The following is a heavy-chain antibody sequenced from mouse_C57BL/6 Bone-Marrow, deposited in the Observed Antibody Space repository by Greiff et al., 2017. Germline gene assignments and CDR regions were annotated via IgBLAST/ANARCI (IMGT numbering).Heavy chain of an antibody. J-gene: IGHJ2*01. CDR3: ARGRGFDY. CDR1: GYTFTDYN. V-gene: IGHV1-18*01. CDR2: INPNNGGT. Sequence: VQLQQSGPELVKPGASVTIPCKASGYTFTDYNMDWVKQSHGKSLEWIGDINPNNGGTIYNQKFKGKATLTVDKSSSTAYMELRSLTSEDTAVYYCARGRGFDYWGQGTTLTVSS.